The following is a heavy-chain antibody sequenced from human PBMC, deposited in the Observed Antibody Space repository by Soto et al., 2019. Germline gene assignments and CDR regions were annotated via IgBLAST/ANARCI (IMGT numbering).Heavy chain of an antibody. Sequence: GSLRLSCAASRFTFSDYVMHWVRQAPGKGLEWVAGISHGATRKSYSDSVKGRFIISRDNSKKMLYLQLNSPRREDTAVYYCAKDWVGGSNRYQLDYWGRGTLVTVSS. CDR2: ISHGATRK. CDR1: RFTFSDYV. CDR3: AKDWVGGSNRYQLDY. V-gene: IGHV3-30*18. D-gene: IGHD4-4*01. J-gene: IGHJ4*02.